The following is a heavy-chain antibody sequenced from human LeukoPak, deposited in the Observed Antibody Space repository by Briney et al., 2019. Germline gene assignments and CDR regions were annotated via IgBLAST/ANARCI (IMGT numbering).Heavy chain of an antibody. V-gene: IGHV3-23*01. CDR1: GFTFSSYW. D-gene: IGHD5-24*01. Sequence: GGSLRLSCAASGFTFSSYWMSWVRQAPGKGLEWVSAISGSGGSTYYADSVKGRFTISRDNSKNTLYLQMNSLRAEDTAVYYCAKMRLEMATISLIDYWGQGTLVTVSS. CDR3: AKMRLEMATISLIDY. J-gene: IGHJ4*02. CDR2: ISGSGGST.